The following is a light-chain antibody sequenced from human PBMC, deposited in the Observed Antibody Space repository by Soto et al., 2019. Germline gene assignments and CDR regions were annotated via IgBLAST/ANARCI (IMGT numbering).Light chain of an antibody. J-gene: IGKJ1*01. CDR2: DAS. CDR3: QHYDSARWT. Sequence: EIVSTQSPGTLSLSPGERATLSCRASQSISSTYLTWYHQRPGQAPRLLIYDASRRATGIPDRFSGSGSGTDFSLTISRLEPEDFAVYYCQHYDSARWTFGLGTKVDI. CDR1: QSISSTY. V-gene: IGKV3-20*01.